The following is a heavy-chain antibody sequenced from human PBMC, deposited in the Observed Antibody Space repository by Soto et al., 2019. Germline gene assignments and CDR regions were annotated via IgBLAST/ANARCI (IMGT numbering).Heavy chain of an antibody. V-gene: IGHV4-59*08. CDR2: IYYSGST. CDR1: GGSISSYY. CDR3: GRHKDGALDY. Sequence: PSETLSLTCTVSGGSISSYYWSWIRQPPGKGLEWIGYIYYSGSTNYNPSLKSRVTISVDTSKNQFSLKLSSVTAADTAVYYCGRHKDGALDYWGQGTLVTVSS. D-gene: IGHD4-17*01. J-gene: IGHJ4*02.